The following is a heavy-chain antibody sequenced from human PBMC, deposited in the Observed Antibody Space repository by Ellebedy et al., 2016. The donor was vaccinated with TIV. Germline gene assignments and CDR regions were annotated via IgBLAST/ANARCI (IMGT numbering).Heavy chain of an antibody. CDR3: ARGRSFN. CDR2: INSDGSST. J-gene: IGHJ4*02. CDR1: GFTFSSYG. D-gene: IGHD3-10*01. Sequence: GESLKISCAASGFTFSSYGMTWVRQAPGKGLVWFSRINSDGSSTSYADSVKGRFTISRDNAKNTLYLQMNSLRAEDTAVYYCARGRSFNWGQGTLVTVSS. V-gene: IGHV3-74*01.